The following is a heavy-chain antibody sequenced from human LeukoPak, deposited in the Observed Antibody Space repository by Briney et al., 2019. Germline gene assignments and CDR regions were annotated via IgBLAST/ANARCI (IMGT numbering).Heavy chain of an antibody. V-gene: IGHV3-7*01. J-gene: IGHJ4*02. Sequence: PGGSLRLSCAASGFTFSSYAMSWVRQAPGKGLEWVANIKQDGNEKYYVDSVKGRFTISRDNAKNSLYLQMNSLRAEDTAVYYCARRRYYVDYWGQGTLVTVSS. CDR2: IKQDGNEK. CDR3: ARRRYYVDY. CDR1: GFTFSSYA.